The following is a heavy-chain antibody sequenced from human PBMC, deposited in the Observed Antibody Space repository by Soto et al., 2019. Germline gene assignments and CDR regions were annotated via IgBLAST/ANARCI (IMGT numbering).Heavy chain of an antibody. CDR2: IIPFFGTS. V-gene: IGHV1-69*01. D-gene: IGHD1-26*01. CDR1: GGTFSSYP. J-gene: IGHJ6*02. CDR3: ARVGHITNYGMAV. Sequence: QVQLVQSGAEVKKPGSSVKVSCEASGGTFSSYPINWVRQPPGQGLEWMGGIIPFFGTSNYAQKFQGRVTITADESTSTAYMELRSLRSEDTAVYYCARVGHITNYGMAVWGQGTTVTVSS.